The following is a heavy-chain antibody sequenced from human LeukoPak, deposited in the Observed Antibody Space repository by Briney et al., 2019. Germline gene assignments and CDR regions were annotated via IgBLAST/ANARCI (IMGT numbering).Heavy chain of an antibody. Sequence: SETLSLTCAVYGGSFSGYYWSWIRQPPGKGLEWIGEINHSRRTHYNPSLKSRVTISVDTSKNQFSLRLSSVTAADTAVYYCARVTGYIVEDYFDYWGQGTLVTVSS. J-gene: IGHJ4*02. D-gene: IGHD3-22*01. CDR1: GGSFSGYY. V-gene: IGHV4-34*01. CDR2: INHSRRT. CDR3: ARVTGYIVEDYFDY.